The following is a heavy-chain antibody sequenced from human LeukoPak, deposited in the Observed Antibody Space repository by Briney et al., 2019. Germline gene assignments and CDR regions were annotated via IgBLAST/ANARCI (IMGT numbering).Heavy chain of an antibody. CDR3: ARLSTPNLYYFDY. J-gene: IGHJ4*02. D-gene: IGHD3-16*02. Sequence: GASVKLSCKASGYTFTGYYMHWVRQAPGQGLEWMGWINPNSGVSYYAQKFQGRVSMTRDTSISTAYMEVSRLRSDDSALYYCARLSTPNLYYFDYWGQGTLVTVPT. V-gene: IGHV1-2*02. CDR1: GYTFTGYY. CDR2: INPNSGVS.